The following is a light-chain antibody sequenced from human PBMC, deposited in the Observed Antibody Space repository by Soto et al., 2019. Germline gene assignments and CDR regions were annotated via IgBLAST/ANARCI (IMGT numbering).Light chain of an antibody. CDR1: SSDVGGYNY. CDR2: DVS. V-gene: IGLV2-11*01. J-gene: IGLJ3*02. CDR3: AAWDDSLIGSNWV. Sequence: QSALTQPRSVSGSPGQSVTISCTGTSSDVGGYNYVSWYQQHPGKAPKLMIYDVSKRPSGVPDRFSGSKSGNTASLTISGLQAEDEADYYCAAWDDSLIGSNWVFGGGTKLTVL.